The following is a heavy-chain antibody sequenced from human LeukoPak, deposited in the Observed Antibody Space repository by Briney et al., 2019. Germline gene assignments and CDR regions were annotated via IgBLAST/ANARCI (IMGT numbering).Heavy chain of an antibody. D-gene: IGHD3-22*01. J-gene: IGHJ4*02. Sequence: GGSLRLSCAASGFTFSSYEMNWVRQAPGKGLEWVSYISSSGSTIYYADSVKGRFTISRDNSRNTLYLQMDSLSAEDTAVYYCVKVDTWGQGTLVTVSS. CDR2: ISSSGSTI. CDR1: GFTFSSYE. CDR3: VKVDT. V-gene: IGHV3-48*03.